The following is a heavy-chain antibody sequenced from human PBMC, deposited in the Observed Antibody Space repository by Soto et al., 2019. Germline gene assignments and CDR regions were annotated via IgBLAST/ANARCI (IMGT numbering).Heavy chain of an antibody. Sequence: GESLKISCKGSGYSFTSYWIGWVRQMPGKGLEWMGIIYPGDSDTRYSPSFQGQVTISADKSISTAYLQWSSLKASDTAMYYCARGPGYCSSTSCNGWFDPWGQGTRVTVSS. J-gene: IGHJ5*02. CDR1: GYSFTSYW. CDR2: IYPGDSDT. V-gene: IGHV5-51*01. CDR3: ARGPGYCSSTSCNGWFDP. D-gene: IGHD2-2*01.